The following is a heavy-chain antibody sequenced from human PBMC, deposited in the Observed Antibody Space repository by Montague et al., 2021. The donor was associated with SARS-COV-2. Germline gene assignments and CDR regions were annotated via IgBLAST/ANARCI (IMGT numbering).Heavy chain of an antibody. D-gene: IGHD6-13*01. CDR3: ARVGRQQLVRLSGVDV. CDR1: GGSISSSSYY. J-gene: IGHJ6*02. V-gene: IGHV4-39*07. CDR2: IYYSGST. Sequence: SETLSLTCTVSGGSISSSSYYWGWIRQPPGKGLEWIGSIYYSGSTYYNPSLESRVTISVDTSKNQFSLKLSSVTAADTAVYYCARVGRQQLVRLSGVDVWGQGTTVTISS.